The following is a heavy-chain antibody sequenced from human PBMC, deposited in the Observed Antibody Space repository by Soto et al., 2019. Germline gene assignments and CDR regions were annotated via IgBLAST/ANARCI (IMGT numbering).Heavy chain of an antibody. V-gene: IGHV3-30-3*01. CDR2: ISYDGSNK. Sequence: RGALRVSWVASVFTFSIYAMHWVRQAPGSGLEWVAVISYDGSNKYYADSVKGRFTISRDNSKNTLYLQMNSLRAEDTAVYYCARPLGLGLTMIVVVIPTLAFDIWGQGTMVTVSS. J-gene: IGHJ3*02. CDR1: VFTFSIYA. D-gene: IGHD3-22*01. CDR3: ARPLGLGLTMIVVVIPTLAFDI.